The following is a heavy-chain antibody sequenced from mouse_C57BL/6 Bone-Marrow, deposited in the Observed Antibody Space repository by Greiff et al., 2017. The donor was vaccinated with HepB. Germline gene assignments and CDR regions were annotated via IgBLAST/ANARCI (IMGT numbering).Heavy chain of an antibody. Sequence: EVKLVESGGGLVQSGRSLRLSCATSGFTFSDFYMEWVRQAPGKGLEWIAASRNKANDYTTEYSASVKGRFIVSRDTSQSILYLQMNALRAEDTAIYYCARDAGVAPPYWYFDVWGTGTTVTVSS. CDR2: SRNKANDYTT. CDR1: GFTFSDFY. J-gene: IGHJ1*03. CDR3: ARDAGVAPPYWYFDV. V-gene: IGHV7-1*01. D-gene: IGHD1-1*01.